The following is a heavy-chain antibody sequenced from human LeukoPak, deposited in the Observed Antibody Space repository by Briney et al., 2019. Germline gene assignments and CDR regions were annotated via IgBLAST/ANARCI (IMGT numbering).Heavy chain of an antibody. V-gene: IGHV3-33*01. CDR3: ARDRGSYWDGGNDY. J-gene: IGHJ4*02. D-gene: IGHD1-26*01. CDR2: IWYDGSNK. CDR1: GFTFSSYG. Sequence: PGRSLRLSCAASGFTFSSYGMHWVRQAPGKGLEWVAVIWYDGSNKYYADFVKGRFTISRDNSENTLYLQMNSLRAEDTAVYYCARDRGSYWDGGNDYWGQGTLVTVSS.